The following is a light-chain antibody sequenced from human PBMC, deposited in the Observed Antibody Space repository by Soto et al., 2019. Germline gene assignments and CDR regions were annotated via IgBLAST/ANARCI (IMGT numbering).Light chain of an antibody. CDR2: WAS. V-gene: IGKV4-1*01. Sequence: DMLITQSPYSLAVSLGERATINCKSSQSVLYSSNNKNYLAWYQQKPGQPPKLLIYWASTRESGVPDRFSGSGSGTDFTLTISSLQAEDVAVYYCQQYYSTPTFGQGTKVDIK. CDR1: QSVLYSSNNKNY. J-gene: IGKJ1*01. CDR3: QQYYSTPT.